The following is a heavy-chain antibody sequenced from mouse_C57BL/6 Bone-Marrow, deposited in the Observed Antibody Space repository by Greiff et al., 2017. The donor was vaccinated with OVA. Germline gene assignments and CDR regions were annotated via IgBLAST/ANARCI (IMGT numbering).Heavy chain of an antibody. CDR2: LDPENGDT. J-gene: IGHJ3*01. CDR3: TAYYKGWFAY. Sequence: VQLQQSGAELVRPGASVKLSCTASGFNIKDDYMHWVKQRPEQGLEWIGWLDPENGDTEYASKFQGKATITADTSSNTAYLQLSSLTSEDTAVYYCTAYYKGWFAYWGQGTLVTVSA. CDR1: GFNIKDDY. D-gene: IGHD2-12*01. V-gene: IGHV14-4*01.